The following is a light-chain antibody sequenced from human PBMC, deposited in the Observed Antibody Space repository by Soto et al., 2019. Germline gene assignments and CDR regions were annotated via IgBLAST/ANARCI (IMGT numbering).Light chain of an antibody. V-gene: IGKV1-16*01. CDR2: AAS. CDR3: QQYNSYAWT. CDR1: QGISNY. J-gene: IGKJ1*01. Sequence: IKMTQSPSSLSASVGDRVTITCRASQGISNYLAWFQPTPGKAPKSLIYAASTLESGVPSRFSGRGSGTEFSLTISSLQPDDFATYDCQQYNSYAWTFGQGTKVDIK.